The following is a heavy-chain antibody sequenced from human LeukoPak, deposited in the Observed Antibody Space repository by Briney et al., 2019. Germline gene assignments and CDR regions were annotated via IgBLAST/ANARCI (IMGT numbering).Heavy chain of an antibody. CDR2: IYYSGST. Sequence: PSETLSLTCTVSGGSISSYYWSWIRQPPRKGLEWIGYIYYSGSTNYNPSLKSRVTISVDTSKNQFSLKLSSVTAADTAVYYCARTSPATPLLRYFDWSSSPMDVWGQGTTVTVSS. CDR1: GGSISSYY. J-gene: IGHJ6*02. CDR3: ARTSPATPLLRYFDWSSSPMDV. D-gene: IGHD3-9*01. V-gene: IGHV4-59*01.